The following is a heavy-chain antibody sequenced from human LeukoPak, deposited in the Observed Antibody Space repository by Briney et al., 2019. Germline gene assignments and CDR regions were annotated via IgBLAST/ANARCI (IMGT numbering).Heavy chain of an antibody. D-gene: IGHD4-17*01. J-gene: IGHJ3*02. Sequence: GGSLRLSCAASGFTFDDYGMTWVRQVPGKGLEWVSGINWNGDNTTYADSVKGRFTISRDNARNSLYLQMNSLRAEDTAVYYCARGVDTATQQGYAFDIWGQGTMVTVSS. CDR1: GFTFDDYG. CDR2: INWNGDNT. CDR3: ARGVDTATQQGYAFDI. V-gene: IGHV3-20*04.